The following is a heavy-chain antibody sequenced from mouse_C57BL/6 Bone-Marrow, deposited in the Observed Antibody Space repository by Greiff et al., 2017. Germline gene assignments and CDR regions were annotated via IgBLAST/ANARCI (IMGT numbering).Heavy chain of an antibody. CDR3: ARGRGAY. V-gene: IGHV1-54*01. CDR1: GYAFTNYL. Sequence: VQLQQSGAELVRPGTSVKVSCKASGYAFTNYLIEWVKQRPGQGLEWIGVINPGSGGTNYNEKFKGKATLTADKSSSTAYMQLSSLTSEDSAVYFCARGRGAYWGQGTLVTVSA. CDR2: INPGSGGT. J-gene: IGHJ3*01.